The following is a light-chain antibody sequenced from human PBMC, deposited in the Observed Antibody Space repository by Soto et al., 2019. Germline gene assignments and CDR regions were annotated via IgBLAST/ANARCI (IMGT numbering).Light chain of an antibody. CDR3: LLYYGGAYV. CDR2: NTG. CDR1: TGAVTSGYY. V-gene: IGLV7-43*01. J-gene: IGLJ1*01. Sequence: QAVVTHAPSLTVSPGGTVTLTCASSTGAVTSGYYPSWFQQKPGQAPRALIFNTGNRHPWTPARFSGSLLGGKAALTLSXVQPEDEADYYCLLYYGGAYVFGTGTKGTLL.